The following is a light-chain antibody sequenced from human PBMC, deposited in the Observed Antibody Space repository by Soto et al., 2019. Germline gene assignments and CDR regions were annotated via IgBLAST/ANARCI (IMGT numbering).Light chain of an antibody. CDR3: QQYGSSPQGT. J-gene: IGKJ1*01. Sequence: EIVLTQSPGTLSLSPGERATLSCRASQSVSSSYLAWYLQKPGQAPRLLIYGASSRATGIPDRFSGSGSGTDFTLTISRLEPEDFAVYYCQQYGSSPQGTFGQGTKVEIK. CDR1: QSVSSSY. CDR2: GAS. V-gene: IGKV3-20*01.